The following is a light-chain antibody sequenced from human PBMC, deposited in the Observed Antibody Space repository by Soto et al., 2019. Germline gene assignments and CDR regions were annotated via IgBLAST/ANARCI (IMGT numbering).Light chain of an antibody. CDR2: RAS. CDR1: QSVSDN. V-gene: IGKV3-11*01. CDR3: QQRSSWPPIT. J-gene: IGKJ5*01. Sequence: EVLMTHSQDTLYVSPCERVTLSFSASQSVSDNLAWYQQKPGQGPRLLVYRASTRTLGIPARFSGSGSGTDFTLTISSLEPEDFAVYYCQQRSSWPPITFGQGTRLEIK.